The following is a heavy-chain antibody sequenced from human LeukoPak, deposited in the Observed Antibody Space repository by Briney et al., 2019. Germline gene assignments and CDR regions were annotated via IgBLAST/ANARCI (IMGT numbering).Heavy chain of an antibody. CDR2: ITPSGGST. Sequence: WMRIITPSGGSTSYAQKFQGRVNMIRDTSTSTVYMYLSSLRSEDTAVYYCARDSLYGVVDYWGQGTLVTVSS. D-gene: IGHD4-17*01. V-gene: IGHV1-46*01. J-gene: IGHJ4*02. CDR3: ARDSLYGVVDY.